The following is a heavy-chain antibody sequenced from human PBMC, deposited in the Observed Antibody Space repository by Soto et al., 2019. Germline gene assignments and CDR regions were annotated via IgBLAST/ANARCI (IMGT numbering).Heavy chain of an antibody. CDR1: GFSFSSYA. D-gene: IGHD5-12*01. CDR2: ISARGGSS. CDR3: AKGSIEYSASVDN. J-gene: IGHJ4*02. V-gene: IGHV3-23*01. Sequence: DVQLLESGGGSVQPGGSLRLSCAASGFSFSSYAMVWVRQAPGKGLEWVAVISARGGSSYFADSVKGRFTLSRDNSKNVLSLEMNSLRAEDTAIYFCAKGSIEYSASVDNWGQGTLVVVSS.